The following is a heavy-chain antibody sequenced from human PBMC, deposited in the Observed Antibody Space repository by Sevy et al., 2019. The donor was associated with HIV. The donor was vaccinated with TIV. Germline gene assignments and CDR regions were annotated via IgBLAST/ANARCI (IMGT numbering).Heavy chain of an antibody. CDR3: AKDALYGDYAGYYMDV. CDR1: GFTFSSYG. Sequence: GGSLRLSCAASGFTFSSYGMHWVRQAPGKGLEWVAVISYDGSNKYYADSVKGRFTISRDNSKNTLYLQMNSLRAEDTAEYYCAKDALYGDYAGYYMDVWGKGTTVTASS. CDR2: ISYDGSNK. D-gene: IGHD4-17*01. V-gene: IGHV3-30*18. J-gene: IGHJ6*03.